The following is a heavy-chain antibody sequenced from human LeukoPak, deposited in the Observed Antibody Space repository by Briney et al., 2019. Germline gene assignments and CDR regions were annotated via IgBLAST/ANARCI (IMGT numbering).Heavy chain of an antibody. Sequence: SETLSLTCAVYGGSFSGYFWSWIRQPPGKGLEWIGEINHSGSTNYNPSLKSRVTISVDTSKNQFSLKLSSVTAADTAVYYCARRGHYDFWSGSYYYYYMDVWGKGTTVTVSS. CDR1: GGSFSGYF. CDR2: INHSGST. J-gene: IGHJ6*03. D-gene: IGHD3-3*01. V-gene: IGHV4-34*01. CDR3: ARRGHYDFWSGSYYYYYMDV.